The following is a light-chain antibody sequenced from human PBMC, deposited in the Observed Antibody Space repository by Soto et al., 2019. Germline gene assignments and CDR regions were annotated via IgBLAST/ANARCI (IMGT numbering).Light chain of an antibody. CDR1: QSVSSY. V-gene: IGKV3-11*01. CDR2: DAS. Sequence: EIVLTQSPATLSLSPGERATLSCRASQSVSSYLAWYQQKPGQAPRLLIYDASNRATGIPSRFSGSGSGTDVSLSISSLEPEDFAVYYCQQRSNWPLVTFGPGTNVDIK. J-gene: IGKJ3*01. CDR3: QQRSNWPLVT.